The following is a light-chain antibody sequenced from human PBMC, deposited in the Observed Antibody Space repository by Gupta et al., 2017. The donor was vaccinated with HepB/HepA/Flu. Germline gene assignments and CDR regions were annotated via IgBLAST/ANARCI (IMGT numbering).Light chain of an antibody. V-gene: IGKV3-11*01. CDR3: QHRGT. CDR2: SAS. J-gene: IGKJ1*01. Sequence: EVVLTQSPATLSLSPGESATLSCRASQSVNSYLAWYQQRPGQAPRLLLYSASSRATGITARFMGSGSGTDFTRTISSLEPEDFEVYYCQHRGTFGQGTKVEIK. CDR1: QSVNSY.